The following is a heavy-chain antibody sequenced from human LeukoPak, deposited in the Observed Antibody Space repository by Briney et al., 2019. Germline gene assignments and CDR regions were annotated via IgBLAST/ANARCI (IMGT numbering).Heavy chain of an antibody. CDR2: IYYSGST. Sequence: SQTLSLTCTVSGGSISSGGYYWSWIRQHPGKGLEWIGYIYYSGSTYYNPSHKSRVTISVDTSKNQFSLKLSSVTAADTAVYYCARGPGGRYCSSTSCSNPLDYWGQGTLVTVSS. CDR1: GGSISSGGYY. V-gene: IGHV4-31*03. CDR3: ARGPGGRYCSSTSCSNPLDY. D-gene: IGHD2-2*01. J-gene: IGHJ4*02.